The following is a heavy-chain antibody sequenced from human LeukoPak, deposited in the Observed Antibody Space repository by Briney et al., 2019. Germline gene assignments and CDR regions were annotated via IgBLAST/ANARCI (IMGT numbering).Heavy chain of an antibody. Sequence: SVKVSCKASGGTFSSYAISWVRQAPGQGLEWMGGIIPIFGTANYAQKFQGRVTITADESTSTAYMELSSLRSEDTAVYYCAREQGIVVVPAAIRKEGWFDPWGQGTLVTVSS. J-gene: IGHJ5*02. D-gene: IGHD2-2*02. CDR2: IIPIFGTA. V-gene: IGHV1-69*01. CDR3: AREQGIVVVPAAIRKEGWFDP. CDR1: GGTFSSYA.